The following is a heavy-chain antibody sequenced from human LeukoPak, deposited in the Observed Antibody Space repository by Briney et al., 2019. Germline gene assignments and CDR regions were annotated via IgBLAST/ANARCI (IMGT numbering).Heavy chain of an antibody. J-gene: IGHJ3*02. CDR2: IYSGGTT. V-gene: IGHV3-53*01. Sequence: GGSLRLSCAASGFTVSNNYMSWVRQAPGKGLEWVSVIYSGGTTYYADSVEGRFTISRDNSKNTLYLQMNSLRAEDTAVYYCARGAEGYKFASDIWGQGTMVTVSS. D-gene: IGHD5-24*01. CDR1: GFTVSNNY. CDR3: ARGAEGYKFASDI.